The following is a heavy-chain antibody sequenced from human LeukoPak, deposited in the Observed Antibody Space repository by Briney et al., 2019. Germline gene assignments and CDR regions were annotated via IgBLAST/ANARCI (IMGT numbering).Heavy chain of an antibody. CDR1: GFTFSSYS. CDR3: ARDLGDNSGYPDY. J-gene: IGHJ4*02. V-gene: IGHV3-21*01. Sequence: NPGGSLRLSCAASGFTFSSYSMNWVRQAPGKGLEWVSSISSSSSYIYYADSVKGRFTISRDNAKNSLYLQMSSLRAEDTAVYYCARDLGDNSGYPDYWGQGTLVTVSS. CDR2: ISSSSSYI. D-gene: IGHD3-22*01.